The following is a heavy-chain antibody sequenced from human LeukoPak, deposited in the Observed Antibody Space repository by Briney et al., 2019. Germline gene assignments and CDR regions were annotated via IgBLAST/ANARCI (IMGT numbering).Heavy chain of an antibody. D-gene: IGHD1-26*01. V-gene: IGHV4-30-2*01. J-gene: IGHJ6*02. CDR2: INHSGST. CDR1: GGSISSGGYY. Sequence: PSQTLSLTCAVSGGSISSGGYYWSWIRQPPGKGLEWIEEINHSGSTNYNPSLKSRVTISVDTSKNQFSLKLSSVTAADTAVYYCAGRYYDDQRYYYYGMDVWGQGTTVTVSS. CDR3: AGRYYDDQRYYYYGMDV.